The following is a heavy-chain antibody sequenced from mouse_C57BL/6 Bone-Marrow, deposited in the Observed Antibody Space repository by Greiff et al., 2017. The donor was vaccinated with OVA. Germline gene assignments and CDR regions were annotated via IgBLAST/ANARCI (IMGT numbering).Heavy chain of an antibody. CDR1: GYTFTNYW. D-gene: IGHD1-1*01. Sequence: QVQLKESGAELVRPGTSVKMSCKASGYTFTNYWIGWAKQRPGHGLEWIGDIYPGGGYTNYNEKFKGKATLTADKSSSTAYMQFSSLTSEDSAIYYCARSGYYGTLYAMDYWGQGTSVTVSS. CDR3: ARSGYYGTLYAMDY. V-gene: IGHV1-63*01. J-gene: IGHJ4*01. CDR2: IYPGGGYT.